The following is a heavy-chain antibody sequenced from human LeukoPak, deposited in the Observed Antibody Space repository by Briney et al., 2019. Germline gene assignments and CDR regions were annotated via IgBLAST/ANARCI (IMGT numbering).Heavy chain of an antibody. V-gene: IGHV4-39*01. J-gene: IGHJ4*02. D-gene: IGHD1-26*01. CDR3: ASPSVGAITGIDY. CDR2: IYYSGST. Sequence: SETLSLTCTVSGGSITSSSYYWGWIRQPPGKGLEWIGSIYYSGSTYYNPSLKSRVTISVDTSKKQFSLKLTSVTAADTAVYYCASPSVGAITGIDYWGQGTLVTVSS. CDR1: GGSITSSSYY.